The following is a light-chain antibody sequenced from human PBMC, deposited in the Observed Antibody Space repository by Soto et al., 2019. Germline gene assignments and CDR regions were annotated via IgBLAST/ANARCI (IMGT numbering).Light chain of an antibody. CDR3: SSYAGSHNFV. J-gene: IGLJ1*01. CDR1: SSDVGYYDY. V-gene: IGLV2-8*01. Sequence: QSALTQPPSASGFPGQSVTISCTGTSSDVGYYDYVSWYQQHPGKAPKLVIYEVTKRPSGVPDRVSASKSGNTDSLTVSGLRAEDEADYYCSSYAGSHNFVVGSGTQRTVL. CDR2: EVT.